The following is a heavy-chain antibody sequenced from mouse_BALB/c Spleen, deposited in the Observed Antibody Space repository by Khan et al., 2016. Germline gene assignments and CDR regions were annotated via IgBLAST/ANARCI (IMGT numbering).Heavy chain of an antibody. CDR1: GYTFTNYG. J-gene: IGHJ3*01. CDR2: INTYTGKP. Sequence: QIQLVQSGPELKKPGETVKISCTASGYTFTNYGMNWVEQAPGKNLKWMGWINTYTGKPTYVDDFKGRFAFSLETSATTASLQINNLKNEDFATYFGARWEFDFWGQGTLVTVSA. CDR3: ARWEFDF. D-gene: IGHD4-1*01. V-gene: IGHV9-1*02.